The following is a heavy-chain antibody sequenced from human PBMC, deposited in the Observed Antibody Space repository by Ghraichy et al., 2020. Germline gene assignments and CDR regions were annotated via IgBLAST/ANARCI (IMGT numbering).Heavy chain of an antibody. V-gene: IGHV3-21*01. J-gene: IGHJ6*02. CDR1: GFTFSSYS. Sequence: LSLTCAASGFTFSSYSMNWVRQAPGKGLEWVSSISSSSSYIYYADSVKGRFTISRDNAKNSLYLQMNSLRAEDTAVYYCARDILTGYASHYYYYGMDVWGQGTTVTVSS. D-gene: IGHD3-9*01. CDR2: ISSSSSYI. CDR3: ARDILTGYASHYYYYGMDV.